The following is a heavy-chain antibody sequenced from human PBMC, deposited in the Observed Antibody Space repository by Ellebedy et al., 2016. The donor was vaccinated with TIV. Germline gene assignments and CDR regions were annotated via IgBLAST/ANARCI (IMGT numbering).Heavy chain of an antibody. V-gene: IGHV1-18*01. D-gene: IGHD1-26*01. Sequence: ASVKVSXKASDYTLSNHGISWVRQAPGQGPEWMGWINVYQGVTNFGRKFQDRLTLTTDTSTNTAYMDLRSLRSDDTAIYYCARDTAGRGRFDPWGQGTLITVSS. J-gene: IGHJ5*02. CDR2: INVYQGVT. CDR3: ARDTAGRGRFDP. CDR1: DYTLSNHG.